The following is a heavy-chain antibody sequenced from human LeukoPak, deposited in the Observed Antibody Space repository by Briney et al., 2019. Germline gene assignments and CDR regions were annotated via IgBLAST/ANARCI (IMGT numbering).Heavy chain of an antibody. D-gene: IGHD1-26*01. CDR3: ATDGVGVVPGDVFDI. CDR2: IGTTGDT. V-gene: IGHV3-13*01. J-gene: IGHJ3*02. CDR1: GFTFSSYD. Sequence: GGSLRLSCSASGFTFSSYDMHWVRQVTGKYLEWVSAIGTTGDTYYPGSVKGRFTISRENAKNSLYLQMNNLRAEDTAVYYCATDGVGVVPGDVFDIWGQGTMVTVSS.